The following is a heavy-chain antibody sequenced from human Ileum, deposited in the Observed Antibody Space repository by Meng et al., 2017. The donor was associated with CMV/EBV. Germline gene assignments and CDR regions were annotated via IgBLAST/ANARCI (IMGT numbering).Heavy chain of an antibody. J-gene: IGHJ5*02. V-gene: IGHV4-39*07. Sequence: SETLSLTCAVSGGSISSGDYYWGWIRQPPGKGLEWIGRISSSGSANYSPSLKSRVTISVDTSKNQFSLQLRSATAADTAVYYCARPGPQPPPNDRFFDLWGQGTLVTVSS. D-gene: IGHD1-1*01. CDR1: GGSISSGDYY. CDR2: ISSSGSA. CDR3: ARPGPQPPPNDRFFDL.